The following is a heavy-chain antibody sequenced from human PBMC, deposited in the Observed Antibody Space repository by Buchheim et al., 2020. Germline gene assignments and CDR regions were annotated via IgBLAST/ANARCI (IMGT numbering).Heavy chain of an antibody. CDR2: IYYSGST. J-gene: IGHJ2*01. V-gene: IGHV4-59*01. CDR3: ARVGPHSHYWYFDL. CDR1: GGSISSYY. D-gene: IGHD4-11*01. Sequence: QVQLQESGPGLVKPSETLSLTCTVSGGSISSYYWSWIRQPPGKGLEWIGYIYYSGSTNYNPSLKSRVTISVDTSKNQFSLKLSSVTAADTAVYYCARVGPHSHYWYFDLWGRGTL.